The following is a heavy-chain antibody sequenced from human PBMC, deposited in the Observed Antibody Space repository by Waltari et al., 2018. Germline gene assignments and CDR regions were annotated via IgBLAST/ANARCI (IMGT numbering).Heavy chain of an antibody. D-gene: IGHD1-26*01. J-gene: IGHJ4*02. CDR3: AKDWNEGSD. CDR1: GFTFSSYA. CDR2: ISGRGGST. Sequence: EVQLLESGGGLVQPGGSLRLSCAASGFTFSSYAMSWVRQAPGEGLEWVSAISGRGGSTYSADYVKGRFTISRDNSKNTLYLQMNSLGAEDTAVYYCAKDWNEGSDWGQGTLVTVSS. V-gene: IGHV3-23*01.